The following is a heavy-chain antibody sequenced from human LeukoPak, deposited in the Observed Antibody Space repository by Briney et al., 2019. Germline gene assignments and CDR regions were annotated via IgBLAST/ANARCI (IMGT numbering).Heavy chain of an antibody. CDR3: ARPPSSGYYFVGY. D-gene: IGHD3-22*01. V-gene: IGHV3-23*01. CDR2: ISGSGGST. Sequence: GGSLRLSCAASGFTFSSYAMSWVRQAPGKGLEWVSVISGSGGSTYYADSVKGRFTISRDNSKNTLYLQMNSLRAEDTAVCYCARPPSSGYYFVGYWGQGTLVTVSS. CDR1: GFTFSSYA. J-gene: IGHJ4*02.